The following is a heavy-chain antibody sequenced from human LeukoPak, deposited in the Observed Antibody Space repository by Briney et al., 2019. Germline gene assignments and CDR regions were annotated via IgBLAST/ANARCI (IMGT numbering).Heavy chain of an antibody. J-gene: IGHJ3*02. Sequence: GGSLRLSCAASGFTFSSYAMSWVRQAPGKGLEWVSAISGSGGSTYYADSVKGRFTISRDSSKNTLYLQMNSLRAEDTAVYYCAKDEAEPDSGYARGAFDIWGQGTMVTVSS. CDR2: ISGSGGST. CDR3: AKDEAEPDSGYARGAFDI. V-gene: IGHV3-23*01. CDR1: GFTFSSYA. D-gene: IGHD5-12*01.